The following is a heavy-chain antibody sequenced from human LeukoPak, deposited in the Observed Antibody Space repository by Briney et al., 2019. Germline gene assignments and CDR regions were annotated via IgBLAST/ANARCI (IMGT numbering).Heavy chain of an antibody. J-gene: IGHJ4*02. CDR2: INPNAGTT. CDR1: GYTFTSYF. Sequence: ASVKVSCKASGYTFTSYFVHWVRQAPGQGLEWMGIINPNAGTTIYAQKFQGRLTVTRDMSTSTVYMELSSLRSDDTAVYYCARDLKRGYSSGRYSWGTGSSNDYWGQGTLVTVSS. CDR3: ARDLKRGYSSGRYSWGTGSSNDY. V-gene: IGHV1-46*01. D-gene: IGHD6-19*01.